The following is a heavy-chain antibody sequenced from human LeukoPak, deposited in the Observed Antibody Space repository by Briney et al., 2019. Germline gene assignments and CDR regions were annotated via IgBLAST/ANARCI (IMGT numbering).Heavy chain of an antibody. Sequence: SETLSLTCTVSGGSISSYYWSWIRQPPGKGLEWIGYIYYSGSTNYSPSLKSRVTISVDTSKNQFSLKLSSVTAADTAVYYCASAGYSSSSFDYWGQGTLVTVSS. D-gene: IGHD6-6*01. CDR2: IYYSGST. J-gene: IGHJ4*02. V-gene: IGHV4-59*01. CDR1: GGSISSYY. CDR3: ASAGYSSSSFDY.